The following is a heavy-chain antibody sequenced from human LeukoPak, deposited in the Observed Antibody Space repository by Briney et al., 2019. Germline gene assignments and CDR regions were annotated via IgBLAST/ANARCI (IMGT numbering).Heavy chain of an antibody. D-gene: IGHD6-13*01. V-gene: IGHV3-33*01. CDR3: ATTIAAAGTLDY. CDR2: TWYDGSNK. Sequence: PGGSLRLSCAASGFTFSSYGMHWVRQAPGKGLEWVAVTWYDGSNKYYADSVKGRFTISRDNSKNTLYLQMNSLRAEDTAVYYCATTIAAAGTLDYWGQGTLVTVSS. CDR1: GFTFSSYG. J-gene: IGHJ4*02.